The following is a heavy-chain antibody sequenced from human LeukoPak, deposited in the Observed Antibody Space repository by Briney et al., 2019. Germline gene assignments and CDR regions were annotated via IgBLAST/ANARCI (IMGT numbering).Heavy chain of an antibody. CDR3: AREVGGSVFDI. D-gene: IGHD3-16*01. J-gene: IGHJ3*02. CDR2: IYSGGST. V-gene: IGHV3-53*04. CDR1: GFTVSSNY. Sequence: GGSLRLSCAASGFTVSSNYMSWVPQAPGKGLECVSIIYSGGSTYYADSVKGRFTISRHNSKNTLYLQMNSLRAEDTAVYYCAREVGGSVFDIWGQGTMVTVSS.